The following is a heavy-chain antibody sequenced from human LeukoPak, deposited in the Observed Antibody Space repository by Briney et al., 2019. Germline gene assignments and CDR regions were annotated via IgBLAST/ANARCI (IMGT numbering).Heavy chain of an antibody. CDR2: ISGSGGST. J-gene: IGHJ4*02. CDR1: GFTFSSYA. D-gene: IGHD5-18*01. CDR3: AKVGSIQLSTSGAHFDY. Sequence: GGSLRLSCAAPGFTFSSYAMSWVRQAPGKGLEWVSAISGSGGSTYYADSVKGRFTISRDNSKNTLYLQMNSLRAEDTAVHYCAKVGSIQLSTSGAHFDYWGQGTLVTVSS. V-gene: IGHV3-23*01.